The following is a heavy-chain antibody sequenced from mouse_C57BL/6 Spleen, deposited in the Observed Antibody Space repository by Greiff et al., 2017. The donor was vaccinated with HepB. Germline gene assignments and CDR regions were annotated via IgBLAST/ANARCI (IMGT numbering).Heavy chain of an antibody. CDR1: GFTFSSYG. CDR2: ISSGGSYT. J-gene: IGHJ1*03. V-gene: IGHV5-6*01. D-gene: IGHD2-4*01. CDR3: ARYDYDSWYFYV. Sequence: EVHLVESGGDLVKPGGSLKLSCAASGFTFSSYGLSWVRQTPDKRLEWVATISSGGSYTYYPDSVKGRFTISRDNAKNTLYLQMSSRKSEDTSMYYCARYDYDSWYFYVWGTGTTVTVSS.